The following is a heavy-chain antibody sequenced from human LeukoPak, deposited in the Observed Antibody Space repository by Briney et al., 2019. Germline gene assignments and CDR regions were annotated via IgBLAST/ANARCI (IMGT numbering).Heavy chain of an antibody. D-gene: IGHD5-24*01. CDR2: ISSSGSTI. J-gene: IGHJ4*02. CDR3: AVATIKDYFDY. CDR1: GFTLSRYE. V-gene: IGHV3-48*03. Sequence: GGSLRLSRAASGFTLSRYEMNWVREAPGKGLEWVSYISSSGSTIYYADSVKGRFTISRDNAKNSLYLQMNSLRAEDTAVYYCAVATIKDYFDYWGQGTLVTVSS.